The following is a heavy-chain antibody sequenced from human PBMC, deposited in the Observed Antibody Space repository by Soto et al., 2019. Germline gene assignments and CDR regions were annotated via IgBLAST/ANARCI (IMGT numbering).Heavy chain of an antibody. CDR3: AKGLVPAAKTSLNDY. J-gene: IGHJ4*02. V-gene: IGHV3-30*18. CDR2: TSYDGSNK. D-gene: IGHD2-2*01. CDR1: GFTFSSYG. Sequence: GGSLRLSCAASGFTFSSYGMHWVRQAPGKGLEWVAITSYDGSNKYYADSVKGRFTISRDNSKNTLYLQMNSLRAEDTAVYYCAKGLVPAAKTSLNDYWGQGTLVTVSS.